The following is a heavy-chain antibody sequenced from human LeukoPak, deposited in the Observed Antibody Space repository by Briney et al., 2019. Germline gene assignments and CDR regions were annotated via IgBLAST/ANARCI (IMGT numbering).Heavy chain of an antibody. V-gene: IGHV3-30-3*01. CDR2: ISYDGSNK. Sequence: GGSLRLSCAASGLTFSSYAMHWVRQAPGKGLEWVAVISYDGSNKYYADSVKGRFTISRDNSKNTLYLQMNSLRAEDTAVYYSVVGATSGDYWGQGTLVTVSS. CDR1: GLTFSSYA. D-gene: IGHD1-26*01. J-gene: IGHJ4*02. CDR3: VVGATSGDY.